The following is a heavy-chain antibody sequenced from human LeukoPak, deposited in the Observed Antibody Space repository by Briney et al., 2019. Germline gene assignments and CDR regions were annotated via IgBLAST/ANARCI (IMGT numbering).Heavy chain of an antibody. CDR2: ISGSGGST. V-gene: IGHV3-23*01. Sequence: GGSLRLSCAASGFTFSSYAMSWVRQAPGKGLEWVSAISGSGGSTYYADSVKGRFTISRDNSENTLYLQMNALRDEDTAIYYCARDHDWAFDLWGQGTLVTVSS. J-gene: IGHJ4*02. CDR3: ARDHDWAFDL. D-gene: IGHD3-9*01. CDR1: GFTFSSYA.